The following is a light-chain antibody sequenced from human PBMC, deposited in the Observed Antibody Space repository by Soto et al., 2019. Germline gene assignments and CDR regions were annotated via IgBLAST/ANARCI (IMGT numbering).Light chain of an antibody. J-gene: IGKJ5*01. CDR1: QSVSNY. V-gene: IGKV3-11*01. CDR3: QQRRNWPPLT. Sequence: EIVFTQSPATGSLSPGEFGGASVMVSQSVSNYLAWYQQKPGQAPRLLLYDASNRATDIPARCSGGGSGTDFVPIISSLQPADVAVDYCQQRRNWPPLTVGKGTRLEIK. CDR2: DAS.